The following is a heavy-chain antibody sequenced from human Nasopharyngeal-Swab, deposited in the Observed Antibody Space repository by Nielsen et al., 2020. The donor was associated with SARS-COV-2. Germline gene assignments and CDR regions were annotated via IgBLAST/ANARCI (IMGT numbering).Heavy chain of an antibody. CDR1: GFTFSSYA. D-gene: IGHD3-10*01. CDR2: ISGSGGST. J-gene: IGHJ4*02. CDR3: AKDVVRGVRCY. V-gene: IGHV3-23*01. Sequence: GESLKISCAASGFTFSSYAVSWVRQAPGKGLEWVSAISGSGGSTYYADSVKGRFTISRDNSKNTLYLQMNSLRAEDTAVYYCAKDVVRGVRCYWGQGTLVTVSS.